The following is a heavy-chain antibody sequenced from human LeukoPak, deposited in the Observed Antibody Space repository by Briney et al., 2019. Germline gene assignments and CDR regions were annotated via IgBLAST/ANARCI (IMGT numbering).Heavy chain of an antibody. J-gene: IGHJ3*02. CDR2: IGTAGDT. V-gene: IGHV3-13*01. Sequence: GGSLRLSCAVSGFTFSSYAMNWVRQATGKGLEWVSAIGTAGDTYYPGSVKGRFTISRENAKNSLYLQMNSLRAGDTAVYYCARALRYDSSGPTDAFDIWGQGTMVTVSS. D-gene: IGHD3-22*01. CDR1: GFTFSSYA. CDR3: ARALRYDSSGPTDAFDI.